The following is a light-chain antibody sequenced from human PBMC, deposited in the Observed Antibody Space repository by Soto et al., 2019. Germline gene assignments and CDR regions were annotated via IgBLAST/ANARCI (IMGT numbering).Light chain of an antibody. CDR3: QQFNSYPII. J-gene: IGKJ5*01. CDR1: QDIRGA. Sequence: AIQLTQSPSSLSASVGDRVTITCRASQDIRGALAWYQQKPGKAPKILIYDVSSLQSGVPSRFSGSSSGTDITLTISGLQPEDFATYYCQQFNSYPIIFGQGTRLDIK. CDR2: DVS. V-gene: IGKV1-13*02.